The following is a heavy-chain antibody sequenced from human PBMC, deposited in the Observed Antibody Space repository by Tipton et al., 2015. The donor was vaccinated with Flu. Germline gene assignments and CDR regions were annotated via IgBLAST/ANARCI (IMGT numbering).Heavy chain of an antibody. J-gene: IGHJ4*02. V-gene: IGHV1-58*01. CDR1: GFTFTSSA. D-gene: IGHD6-19*01. CDR3: AADKRWLAEPLFDY. Sequence: QLVQSEPEVKKPGTSVKVSCKAPGFTFTSSAVQWVRQARGQQLEWIGCIVVGSGDTNYAPKFQERVTITRDMSTNTAYMELSGLSSEDTAVYYCAADKRWLAEPLFDYWGQGTLVTVSS. CDR2: IVVGSGDT.